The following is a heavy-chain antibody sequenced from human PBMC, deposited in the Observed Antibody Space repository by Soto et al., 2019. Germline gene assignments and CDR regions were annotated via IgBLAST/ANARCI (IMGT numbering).Heavy chain of an antibody. V-gene: IGHV1-18*01. J-gene: IGHJ6*02. CDR3: VRVDSSSWYSSYYYYGMDV. CDR1: GGTFSSYA. D-gene: IGHD6-13*01. CDR2: IIPIFGNT. Sequence: GASVKVSCKASGGTFSSYAISWVRQAPGQGLEWMGGIIPIFGNTNYAQKLQGRVTMTTDTSTSTAYMELRSLRSDDTAVYYCVRVDSSSWYSSYYYYGMDVWGQGTTVTVSS.